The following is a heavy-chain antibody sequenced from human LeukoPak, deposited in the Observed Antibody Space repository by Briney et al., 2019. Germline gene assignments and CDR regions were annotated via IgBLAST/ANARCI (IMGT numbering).Heavy chain of an antibody. CDR2: ISASGGT. J-gene: IGHJ5*01. Sequence: PSETLSLTCTVSGXSISTYYWSWIRQSTGKGREWIADISASGGTNYNPSLESRVTVSIDRSKNQFSLKMNFVTAADTAVYYCARWYGSGTRNPWFDSWGQGALVTVSS. D-gene: IGHD3-10*01. CDR3: ARWYGSGTRNPWFDS. CDR1: GXSISTYY. V-gene: IGHV4-59*12.